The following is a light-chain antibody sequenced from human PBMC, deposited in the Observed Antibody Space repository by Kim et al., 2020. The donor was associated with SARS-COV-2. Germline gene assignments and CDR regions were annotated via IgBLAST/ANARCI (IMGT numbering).Light chain of an antibody. CDR2: YDS. CDR1: GIGMKS. V-gene: IGLV3-21*04. J-gene: IGLJ1*01. Sequence: TALLTCGGKGIGMKSVHWYPQKPGQAPVLVIYYDSDRPSGIPERFSGSNSGNTATLTISSVEAGDEADYYCQVWDTDNDHYVFATGTKVTVL. CDR3: QVWDTDNDHYV.